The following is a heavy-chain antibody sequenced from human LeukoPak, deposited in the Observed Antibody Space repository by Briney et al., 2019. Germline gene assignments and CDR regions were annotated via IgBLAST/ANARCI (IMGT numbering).Heavy chain of an antibody. J-gene: IGHJ4*02. CDR1: GFTFSYYT. CDR2: ISYDGSNK. D-gene: IGHD6-19*01. CDR3: ARASRWLAFDD. V-gene: IGHV3-30-3*01. Sequence: GGSLRLSCAASGFTFSYYTMHWVRQAPGKGLEWVAVISYDGSNKYYADSVKGRFTISRDNSKNTLYLQMNSLRAEDTALYYCARASRWLAFDDWGQGALVTVSA.